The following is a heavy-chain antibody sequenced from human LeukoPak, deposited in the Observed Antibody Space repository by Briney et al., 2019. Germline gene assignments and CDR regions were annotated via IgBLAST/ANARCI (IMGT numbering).Heavy chain of an antibody. Sequence: PSETLSLTCTVYGGSFSDYHWSWIRQPPGKGLEWIGEISHSGSTNYNPSLMGRVTMSVDTSKNQFSLKLSSVSAADTAVYYCARARGLTVLYYFAYWGKGALVTVSS. V-gene: IGHV4-34*01. CDR3: ARARGLTVLYYFAY. J-gene: IGHJ4*02. CDR2: ISHSGST. D-gene: IGHD3-10*01. CDR1: GGSFSDYH.